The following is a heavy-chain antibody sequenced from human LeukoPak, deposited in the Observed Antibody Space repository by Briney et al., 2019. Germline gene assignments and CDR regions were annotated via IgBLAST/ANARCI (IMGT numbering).Heavy chain of an antibody. CDR1: GGSISSGDYY. CDR2: IYYSGST. J-gene: IGHJ6*03. V-gene: IGHV4-30-4*02. Sequence: SETLSLTCTVSGGSISSGDYYWSWIRQPPGKGLEWIGYIYYSGSTYYNPSLKSRVTISVDTSKNQFSLKLSSVTAADTAVYYCARTGGLSSSWSYYYYYMDVWGKGTTVTVSS. CDR3: ARTGGLSSSWSYYYYYMDV. D-gene: IGHD6-13*01.